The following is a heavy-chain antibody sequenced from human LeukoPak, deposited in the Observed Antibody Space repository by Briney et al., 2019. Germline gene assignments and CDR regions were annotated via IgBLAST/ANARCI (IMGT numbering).Heavy chain of an antibody. D-gene: IGHD3-22*01. CDR3: AKRGVVIRVILVGFHKEAYYFDS. Sequence: GGSLRLSCAVSGITLSNYGMSWVRQAPGKGLEWVAGISDSGGSTNYADSVKSRFTISRDNPKNTLYLQMNSLRAEDTAVYFCAKRGVVIRVILVGFHKEAYYFDSWGQGALVTVSS. J-gene: IGHJ4*02. V-gene: IGHV3-23*01. CDR2: ISDSGGST. CDR1: GITLSNYG.